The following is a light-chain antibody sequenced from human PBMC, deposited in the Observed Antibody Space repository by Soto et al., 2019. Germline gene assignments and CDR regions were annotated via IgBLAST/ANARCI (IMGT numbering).Light chain of an antibody. CDR1: QSVSSN. Sequence: DIEMTPSPATLSVSPGERATLSCRASQSVSSNLAWYQQKPGQAPRLLIYGASTRATGIPARFSGSGSETEFTLTISSLQSEDFAVYYCQQYNNWPPLTFGGGTKGDIK. J-gene: IGKJ4*01. CDR3: QQYNNWPPLT. CDR2: GAS. V-gene: IGKV3-15*01.